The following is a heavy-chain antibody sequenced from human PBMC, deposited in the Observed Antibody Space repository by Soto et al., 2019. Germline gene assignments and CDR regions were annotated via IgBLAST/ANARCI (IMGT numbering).Heavy chain of an antibody. CDR1: GFTFSSYS. V-gene: IGHV3-21*01. CDR3: ARAVAGGCPFDY. D-gene: IGHD3-16*01. Sequence: GGSLRLSCAASGFTFSSYSMNWVRQAPGKGLEWVSSISSSSSYIYYADSVKGRFTISRYNAKNSLYLQMNSLRAEDTAVYYCARAVAGGCPFDYWGQGTLVTVSS. CDR2: ISSSSSYI. J-gene: IGHJ4*02.